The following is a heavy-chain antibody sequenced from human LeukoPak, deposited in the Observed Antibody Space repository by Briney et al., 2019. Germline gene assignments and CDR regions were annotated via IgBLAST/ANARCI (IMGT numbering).Heavy chain of an antibody. D-gene: IGHD4-17*01. Sequence: SETVSLTCTVSGGSISSGTYYWSWIRQPAGKGLEWIGRIYSSGNTRYNPSLESRVTISVDTSKNQFSLKLSSVTAADTAVYYCAIHDYGDRDAFDIWGQGTMVTVSS. CDR3: AIHDYGDRDAFDI. CDR1: GGSISSGTYY. CDR2: IYSSGNT. J-gene: IGHJ3*02. V-gene: IGHV4-61*02.